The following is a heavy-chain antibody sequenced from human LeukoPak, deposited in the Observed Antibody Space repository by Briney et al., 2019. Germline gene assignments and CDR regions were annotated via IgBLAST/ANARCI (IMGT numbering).Heavy chain of an antibody. CDR2: ISWNSGSI. CDR1: GFTFDDYA. J-gene: IGHJ2*01. Sequence: PGGSLRLSCAASGFTFDDYAMHWVRQAPGKGLEWVSGISWNSGSIGYADSVKGRFTISRDNAKNSLYLQMNSLRAEDTALYYCAKDTRSEWLQSRYFDLWGRGTLVTVSS. V-gene: IGHV3-9*01. CDR3: AKDTRSEWLQSRYFDL. D-gene: IGHD5-24*01.